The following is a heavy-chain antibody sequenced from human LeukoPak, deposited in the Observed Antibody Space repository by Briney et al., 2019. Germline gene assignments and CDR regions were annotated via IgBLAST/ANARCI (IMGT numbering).Heavy chain of an antibody. CDR1: GYTFTGYY. V-gene: IGHV1-2*02. J-gene: IGHJ6*02. Sequence: ASVKVSCKASGYTFTGYYMHWVRQAPGHGLEWMGWINPNSGGTNYAQKFQGRVTMTRDTSISTAYMELSRLRSDDTAVYYCARPSTVTTGYYYYGMDVWGQGTTVTVSS. CDR3: ARPSTVTTGYYYYGMDV. D-gene: IGHD4-17*01. CDR2: INPNSGGT.